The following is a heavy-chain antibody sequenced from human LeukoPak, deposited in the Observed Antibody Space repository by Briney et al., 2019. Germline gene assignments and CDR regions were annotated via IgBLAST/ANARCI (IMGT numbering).Heavy chain of an antibody. V-gene: IGHV4-4*02. J-gene: IGHJ4*02. Sequence: PSETLSLTCAVSGGSISSNNWWSWVRQPPGKGLEWIGEIYHSGSTNYNPSLKSRVTISVHKSKNQFSLNLNSVTAADTAVYYCAREGDPTGSYYNYWGQGILVTVSS. CDR1: GGSISSNNW. CDR2: IYHSGST. CDR3: AREGDPTGSYYNY. D-gene: IGHD3-10*01.